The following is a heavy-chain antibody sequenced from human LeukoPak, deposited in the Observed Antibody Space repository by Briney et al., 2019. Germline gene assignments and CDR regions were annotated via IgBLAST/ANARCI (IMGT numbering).Heavy chain of an antibody. CDR3: ARIAYCGGDCSDY. CDR2: INPSGGST. D-gene: IGHD2-21*02. V-gene: IGHV1-46*01. CDR1: GDSLTELS. J-gene: IGHJ4*02. Sequence: GASVKVSCKVSGDSLTELSMNWVRQAPGQGLEWMGIINPSGGSTSYAQKFQGRVTMTRDTSTSTVYMELSSLRSEDTAVYYCARIAYCGGDCSDYWGQGTLVTVSS.